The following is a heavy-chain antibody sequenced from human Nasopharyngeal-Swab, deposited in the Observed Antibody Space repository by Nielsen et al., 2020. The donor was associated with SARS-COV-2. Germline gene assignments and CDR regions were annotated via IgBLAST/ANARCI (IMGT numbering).Heavy chain of an antibody. D-gene: IGHD5-18*01. J-gene: IGHJ2*01. Sequence: GGSLRLSCAASGFTFSSYSMNWVRQAPGKGLEWVSSISSSSNYIYYADSVKGRFTISRDNAKNSLYLQMNSLRAEDTALYYCAKVSGYSYGTYWYFDLWGRGTLVTVSS. CDR2: ISSSSNYI. CDR1: GFTFSSYS. V-gene: IGHV3-21*04. CDR3: AKVSGYSYGTYWYFDL.